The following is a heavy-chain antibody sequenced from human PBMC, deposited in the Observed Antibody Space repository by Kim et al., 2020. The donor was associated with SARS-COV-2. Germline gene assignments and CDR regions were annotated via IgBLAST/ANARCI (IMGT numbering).Heavy chain of an antibody. Sequence: YADSVKGRFTISRDNSKNTLYLQMNSLRAEDTAVYYCARGGQWLANPFDYWGQGTLVTVSS. V-gene: IGHV3-33*01. J-gene: IGHJ4*02. D-gene: IGHD6-19*01. CDR3: ARGGQWLANPFDY.